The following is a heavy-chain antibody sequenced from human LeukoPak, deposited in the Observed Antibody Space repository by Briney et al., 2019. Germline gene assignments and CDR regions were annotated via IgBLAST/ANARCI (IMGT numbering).Heavy chain of an antibody. J-gene: IGHJ1*01. CDR3: ARANPDIVVVPAAPDDLSAEYFQH. D-gene: IGHD2-2*01. V-gene: IGHV4-4*07. CDR1: GGSLSSYY. Sequence: SETLSLTCTVSGGSLSSYYWSWIRQPAGKGLEWIGRIYTSGSTNYNPSLKSRVTMSVDTSKNQFSLKLSSVTAADMAVYYCARANPDIVVVPAAPDDLSAEYFQHWGQGTLVTVSS. CDR2: IYTSGST.